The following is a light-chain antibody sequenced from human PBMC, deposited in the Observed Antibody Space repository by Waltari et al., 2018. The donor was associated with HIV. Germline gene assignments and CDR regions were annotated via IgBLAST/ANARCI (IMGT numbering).Light chain of an antibody. CDR2: GDT. J-gene: IGLJ2*01. V-gene: IGLV1-40*01. Sequence: QSVLTQPPSVSGAPGQRVTISCPGGSSNIGAGYDVHWYQQLPGTAPKPLIYGDTNRPSGVPDRFSGSKSGTSASLAITGLQAEDESDYYCQSYDSSLSGVVFGGGTKLTVL. CDR1: SSNIGAGYD. CDR3: QSYDSSLSGVV.